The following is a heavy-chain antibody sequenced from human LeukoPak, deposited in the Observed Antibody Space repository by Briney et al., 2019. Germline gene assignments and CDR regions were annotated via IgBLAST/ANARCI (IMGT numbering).Heavy chain of an antibody. CDR3: ARGRGYFLLDY. D-gene: IGHD5-18*01. CDR1: GGSISSSSYY. V-gene: IGHV4-39*07. Sequence: SETLSLTCTVSGGSISSSSYYWGWIRQPPGKGLEWIGEINHSGSTNYNPSLKSRVTISVDTSKNQFSLKLSSVTAADTAVYYCARGRGYFLLDYWGQGTLVTVSS. CDR2: INHSGST. J-gene: IGHJ4*02.